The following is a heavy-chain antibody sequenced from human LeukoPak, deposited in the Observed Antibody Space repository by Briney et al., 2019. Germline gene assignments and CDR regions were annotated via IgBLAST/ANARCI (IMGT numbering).Heavy chain of an antibody. J-gene: IGHJ4*02. V-gene: IGHV3-43D*04. D-gene: IGHD3-9*01. CDR3: ARGRYFDWFYDY. Sequence: GGSLRLSCVASGFTFDDYAMHWVRQPPGKGLGWVSLISWDGETAYYADSVKGRFTISRDNSKDSLYMQMNSLRAEDTALYYCARGRYFDWFYDYWGQGTLVTVSS. CDR1: GFTFDDYA. CDR2: ISWDGETA.